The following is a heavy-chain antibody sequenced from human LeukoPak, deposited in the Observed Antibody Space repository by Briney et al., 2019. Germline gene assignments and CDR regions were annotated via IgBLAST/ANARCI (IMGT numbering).Heavy chain of an antibody. V-gene: IGHV3-43*02. D-gene: IGHD2-15*01. CDR2: LTRDGGST. CDR1: GFTFDDFA. J-gene: IGHJ4*02. Sequence: GESLRLSCAASGFTFDDFAMHWVRQAPGKGLEWVSLLTRDGGSTYYADSVKGRFTISRENTKNTAYLQMNSLKTEDTAVYYCARVIGWSLFDCWGQGTLVSVSS. CDR3: ARVIGWSLFDC.